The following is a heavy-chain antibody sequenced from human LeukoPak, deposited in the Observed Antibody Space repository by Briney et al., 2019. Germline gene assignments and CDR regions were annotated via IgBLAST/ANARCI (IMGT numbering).Heavy chain of an antibody. D-gene: IGHD6-19*01. CDR1: GVSISSDY. Sequence: SETLSLTCTVSGVSISSDYWYGRWIRQPPGKGLEWIGYINHSGRTNYNPSLKSRVIISLDTSKNQVSLNLSSVTAADTAMYYCARRAYSSGWYYFDYWGQGTLVTVSS. V-gene: IGHV4-59*01. J-gene: IGHJ4*02. CDR3: ARRAYSSGWYYFDY. CDR2: INHSGRT.